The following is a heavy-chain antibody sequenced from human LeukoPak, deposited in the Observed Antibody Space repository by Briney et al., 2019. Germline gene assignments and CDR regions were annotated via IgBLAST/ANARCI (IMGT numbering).Heavy chain of an antibody. CDR1: GGSISSSSYY. J-gene: IGHJ4*02. D-gene: IGHD6-19*01. Sequence: SETLSLTCTVSGGSISSSSYYWGWIRQPPGKGLEWIGSIYYSGSTYYNPSLKSRVTISVDTSKNQFSLKLSSVTAADTAVYYCARHPSLWLATIDYWGQGTLVTVSS. CDR2: IYYSGST. V-gene: IGHV4-39*01. CDR3: ARHPSLWLATIDY.